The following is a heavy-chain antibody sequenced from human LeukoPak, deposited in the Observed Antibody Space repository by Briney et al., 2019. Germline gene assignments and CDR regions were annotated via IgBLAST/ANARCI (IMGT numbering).Heavy chain of an antibody. V-gene: IGHV1-2*02. D-gene: IGHD2-2*01. CDR1: GYTFTGYY. CDR2: INPNSGGT. Sequence: ASVKVSCKASGYTFTGYYMHWVRQAPGQGLEWMGWINPNSGGTNYAQKFQGRVTMTRDTSISTAYMELSRLRSDDTAEYYCARDRYCSSTSCYALDPWGQGTLVTVSS. CDR3: ARDRYCSSTSCYALDP. J-gene: IGHJ5*02.